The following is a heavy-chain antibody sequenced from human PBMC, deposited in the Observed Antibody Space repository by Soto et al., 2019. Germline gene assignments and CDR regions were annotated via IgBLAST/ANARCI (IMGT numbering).Heavy chain of an antibody. CDR2: IKQDESQK. J-gene: IGHJ6*02. V-gene: IGHV3-7*01. D-gene: IGHD2-8*01. CDR3: VRARLVYYYGMDV. CDR1: GFPFSTYW. Sequence: EVQLVESGGGLVQPGGSLRLSCVTSGFPFSTYWMTWVRQAPGKGLEWVANIKQDESQKFYVDSVKGRFTISRDGAKNSLYLQMNGLRVEDTAVYYCVRARLVYYYGMDVWGQGTTVTVSS.